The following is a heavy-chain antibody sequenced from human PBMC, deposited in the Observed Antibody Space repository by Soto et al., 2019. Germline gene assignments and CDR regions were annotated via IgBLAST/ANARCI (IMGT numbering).Heavy chain of an antibody. D-gene: IGHD2-2*01. CDR2: IYHLGSI. Sequence: PSETLSLTCVVSGGSLSDYFWSWTRQPPGMALEWIGEIYHLGSINYNPSLKSRVTMSADKSKYQFALKLNSVTAADTATYYCAAVSGGCSATSCQFDPWGQGTLVTVSS. CDR1: GGSLSDYF. J-gene: IGHJ5*02. V-gene: IGHV4-34*01. CDR3: AAVSGGCSATSCQFDP.